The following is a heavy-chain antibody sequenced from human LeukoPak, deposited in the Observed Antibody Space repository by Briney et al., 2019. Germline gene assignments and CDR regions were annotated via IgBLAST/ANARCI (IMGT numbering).Heavy chain of an antibody. CDR2: SSASGGSP. D-gene: IGHD3-10*01. V-gene: IGHV3-23*01. Sequence: GGSLRLSCTASGFTFNNYAMSWVRQAPGKGLEWVSASSASGGSPYYADSVKGRFTFSRDNSKNTLDLQMNSLRVEDTAVYYCAKGVYGSGSYREYFEQWGQGTLVTVSS. CDR3: AKGVYGSGSYREYFEQ. CDR1: GFTFNNYA. J-gene: IGHJ1*01.